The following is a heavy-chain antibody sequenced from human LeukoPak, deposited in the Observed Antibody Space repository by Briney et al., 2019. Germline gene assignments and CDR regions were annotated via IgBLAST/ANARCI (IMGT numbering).Heavy chain of an antibody. Sequence: PGGSLRLSCAASGFTFSSYSMNWVRQAPGKGLEWVSSISSSSSYIYYADSVKGRFTISRDNAKNSLYLQMNSLRAEDTAVYYCARDGAVAGTEVSGWYFDLWGRGTLVTVSS. CDR1: GFTFSSYS. CDR2: ISSSSSYI. V-gene: IGHV3-21*01. D-gene: IGHD6-19*01. CDR3: ARDGAVAGTEVSGWYFDL. J-gene: IGHJ2*01.